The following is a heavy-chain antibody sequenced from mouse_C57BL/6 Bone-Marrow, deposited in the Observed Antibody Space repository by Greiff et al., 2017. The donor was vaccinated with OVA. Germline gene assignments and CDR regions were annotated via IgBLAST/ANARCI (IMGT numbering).Heavy chain of an antibody. J-gene: IGHJ4*01. V-gene: IGHV1-15*01. D-gene: IGHD2-5*01. CDR1: GYTFTDYE. CDR2: IDPETGGT. CDR3: TRGYSNYYAMDY. Sequence: QVQLQQSGAELVRPGASVTLSCKASGYTFTDYEMHWVQQTPVHGLEWIGAIDPETGGTAYTQKFKGTAILTADKSSSTAYMELSSLTSEASAVYYGTRGYSNYYAMDYWGQGTSVTVSS.